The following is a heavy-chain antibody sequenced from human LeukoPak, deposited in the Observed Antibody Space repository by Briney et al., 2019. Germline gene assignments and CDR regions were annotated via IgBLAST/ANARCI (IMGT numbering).Heavy chain of an antibody. CDR3: ARVLGSISH. J-gene: IGHJ4*02. D-gene: IGHD1-1*01. CDR1: GYTFITCD. V-gene: IGHV1-8*01. CDR2: MNPNSGNT. Sequence: ASVKVSCKASGYTFITCDINWVRQATGQGLEWMGWMNPNSGNTGFAHKFQGRLTMTRDTSISTAYMELSSLRSEDTAVYYCARVLGSISHWGKGTLVTVSS.